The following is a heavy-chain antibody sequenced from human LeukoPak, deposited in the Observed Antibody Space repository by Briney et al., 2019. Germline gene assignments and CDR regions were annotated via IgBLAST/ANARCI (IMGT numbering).Heavy chain of an antibody. D-gene: IGHD1-26*01. Sequence: PGGSLRLSCAASGFIFSSYSMNWVRQAPGKGLEWVSFISTSSYIYYADSVKGRFTISRDNAKNSLYLQMNSLRAEDTALYFCARDPYSGNYGNYYYYYMDVWGKGTTVTISS. J-gene: IGHJ6*03. CDR3: ARDPYSGNYGNYYYYYMDV. CDR2: ISTSSYI. V-gene: IGHV3-21*01. CDR1: GFIFSSYS.